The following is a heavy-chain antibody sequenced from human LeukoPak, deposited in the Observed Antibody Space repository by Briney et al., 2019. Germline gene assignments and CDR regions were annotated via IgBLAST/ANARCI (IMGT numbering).Heavy chain of an antibody. J-gene: IGHJ5*02. CDR3: ARDHFDTSGSS. D-gene: IGHD3-22*01. CDR1: GFILSSYT. Sequence: GGSLRLSCAASGFILSSYTMSWVRQAPGKGLEWVSSISSSSTYIYYADSVKGRFTISRANAQDSLYLQMTSLRDDDTAVYYCARDHFDTSGSSWGQGTLVTVSS. V-gene: IGHV3-21*01. CDR2: ISSSSTYI.